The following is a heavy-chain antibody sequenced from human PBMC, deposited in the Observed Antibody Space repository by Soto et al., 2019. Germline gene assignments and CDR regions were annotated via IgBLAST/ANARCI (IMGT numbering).Heavy chain of an antibody. CDR3: AETIGRGSYDYEYFQH. Sequence: GASVKVSCKASGGTFSSYAISWVRQAPGQGLEWMGGIIPIFGTANYAQKFQGRVTITADESTSTAYMELSSLRSEDTAVYYCAETIGRGSYDYEYFQHWGQGTLVTVSS. CDR2: IIPIFGTA. CDR1: GGTFSSYA. J-gene: IGHJ1*01. V-gene: IGHV1-69*13. D-gene: IGHD1-26*01.